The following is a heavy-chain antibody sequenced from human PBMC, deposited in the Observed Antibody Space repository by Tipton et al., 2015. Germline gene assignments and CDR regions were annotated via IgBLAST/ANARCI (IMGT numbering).Heavy chain of an antibody. J-gene: IGHJ4*02. V-gene: IGHV3-23*01. CDR3: STGDYEDSSGYEYFDY. Sequence: SLRLSCVDSGVTFGRYAMTWVRQAPGKGLEWVSTISGSVDSKYYADSVKGRFTISRDNAKNSLYLQMNSLRAEDTAVYYCSTGDYEDSSGYEYFDYWGQGTLVTVSS. CDR1: GVTFGRYA. D-gene: IGHD3-22*01. CDR2: ISGSVDSK.